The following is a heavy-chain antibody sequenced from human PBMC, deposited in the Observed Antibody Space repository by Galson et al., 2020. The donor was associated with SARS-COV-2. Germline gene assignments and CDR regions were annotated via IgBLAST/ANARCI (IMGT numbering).Heavy chain of an antibody. J-gene: IGHJ4*02. CDR1: GFTFNNFA. Sequence: GESLKISCAASGFTFNNFAMHWVRQAPGKGLEWVAVISYEGSIKHYADSLKGRFTISRDSSKNTLYLQLNSLETEDTAVYHCAKVGGVFAFSSSYYLKDRGQGVLVTVSS. CDR2: ISYEGSIK. CDR3: AKVGGVFAFSSSYYLKD. V-gene: IGHV3-30*04. D-gene: IGHD3-22*01.